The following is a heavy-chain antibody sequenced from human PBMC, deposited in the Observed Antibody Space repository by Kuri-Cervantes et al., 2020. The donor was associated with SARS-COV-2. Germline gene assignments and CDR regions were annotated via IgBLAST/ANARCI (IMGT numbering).Heavy chain of an antibody. V-gene: IGHV4-38-2*01. Sequence: SETLSLTCAVSGYSISSGYYWGWIRQPPGKGLEWIGSIYHSGSTYYNPSLKSRVTISVDTSKNQFSLKLSSVTAADTAVYYCARSYCGGDCYSFNAFDIWGQGTMVTVSS. D-gene: IGHD2-21*02. CDR3: ARSYCGGDCYSFNAFDI. CDR2: IYHSGST. J-gene: IGHJ3*02. CDR1: GYSISSGYY.